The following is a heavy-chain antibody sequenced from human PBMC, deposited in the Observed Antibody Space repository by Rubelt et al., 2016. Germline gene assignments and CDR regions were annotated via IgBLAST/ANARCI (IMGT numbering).Heavy chain of an antibody. V-gene: IGHV1-3*01. D-gene: IGHD6-19*01. CDR2: INADNGNT. CDR1: GYTFTTDA. J-gene: IGHJ5*01. Sequence: QVHLVQSGAEVKKPGASVKVSCKASGYTFTTDAVHWVRQAPGQRLEWMGWINADNGNTKYVQKFQGRVTITRDTSASTAYMELSSLKSEDTAVYYCARSYSSGWFDSWGQGTLVTISS. CDR3: ARSYSSGWFDS.